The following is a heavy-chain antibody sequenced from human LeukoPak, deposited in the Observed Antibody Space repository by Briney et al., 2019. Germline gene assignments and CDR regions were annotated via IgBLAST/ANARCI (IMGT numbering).Heavy chain of an antibody. Sequence: PSETLSLTCAVYGGSFSGYYWSWIRQPPGKGLEWIGEINHSGSTNYNPSLKSRVTISVDTSKNQFSLKLSSVTAADTAVYYCARLASSIAARGAFDIWGQGTMVTVSS. J-gene: IGHJ3*02. CDR1: GGSFSGYY. CDR3: ARLASSIAARGAFDI. D-gene: IGHD6-6*01. V-gene: IGHV4-34*01. CDR2: INHSGST.